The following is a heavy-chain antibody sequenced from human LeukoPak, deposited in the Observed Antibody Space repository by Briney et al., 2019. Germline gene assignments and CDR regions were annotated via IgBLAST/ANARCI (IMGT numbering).Heavy chain of an antibody. CDR1: GYTFTGYY. J-gene: IGHJ6*03. D-gene: IGHD3-10*01. V-gene: IGHV1-2*02. CDR2: INPNSGAT. CDR3: ARGLWFGELSSPYYYYYMDV. Sequence: ASVKVSCKASGYTFTGYYMHWVRQAPGQGLEWMGWINPNSGATNYAQKFQGRVTMTRDTSISTAYMELSSLRSEDTAVYYCARGLWFGELSSPYYYYYMDVWGKGTTVTVSS.